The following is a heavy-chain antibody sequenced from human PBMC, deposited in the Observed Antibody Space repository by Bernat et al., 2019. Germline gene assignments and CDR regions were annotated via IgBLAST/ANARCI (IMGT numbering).Heavy chain of an antibody. D-gene: IGHD4-11*01. CDR2: IYYSGTT. V-gene: IGHV4-39*01. Sequence: QLQLQESGPGLVKPSETLSLTCTVSGGSITSSSFYWGWIRQPPGKGLEWIATIYYSGTTYYNPSLKSRVAVSVDKANNQFSLILSSVTAADTAVYYCARRSSNDIYSWFDPWGQGTLVTVSS. CDR1: GGSITSSSFY. J-gene: IGHJ5*02. CDR3: ARRSSNDIYSWFDP.